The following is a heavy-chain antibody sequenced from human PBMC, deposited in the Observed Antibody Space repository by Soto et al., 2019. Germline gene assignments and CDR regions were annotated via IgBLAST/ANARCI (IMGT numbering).Heavy chain of an antibody. Sequence: QVQLQESGPRLVKPSETLSLTCSVSGGSISTYQWSWIRQPPGKGLQWIGYVSDSGNANYNPSLKSRVPIPIDPAKNQFSLRLNSVTAADTAVYFCARHWVYFDSDTYYYRRLGGRESYTYFYGLDVWGRGTTVTVSS. CDR1: GGSISTYQ. J-gene: IGHJ6*02. D-gene: IGHD3-22*01. V-gene: IGHV4-59*08. CDR2: VSDSGNA. CDR3: ARHWVYFDSDTYYYRRLGGRESYTYFYGLDV.